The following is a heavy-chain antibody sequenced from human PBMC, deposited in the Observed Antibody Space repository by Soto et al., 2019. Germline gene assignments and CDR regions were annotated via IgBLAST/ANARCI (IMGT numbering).Heavy chain of an antibody. Sequence: GASVKVSCKASGYTFTSYGISWVRQAPGQGLEWMGWISAYNGNTNYAQKLQGRVTMTTDTSISTAYMELSRLRSDDTAVYYCARGLEGIEFSDWGQGTLVTVSS. CDR3: ARGLEGIEFSD. V-gene: IGHV1-18*01. D-gene: IGHD5-12*01. J-gene: IGHJ4*02. CDR2: ISAYNGNT. CDR1: GYTFTSYG.